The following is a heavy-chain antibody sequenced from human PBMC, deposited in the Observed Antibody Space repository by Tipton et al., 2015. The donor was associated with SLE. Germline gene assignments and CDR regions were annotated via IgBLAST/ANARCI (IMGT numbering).Heavy chain of an antibody. CDR1: GGSISSSSYY. CDR2: INHSGST. D-gene: IGHD2-2*01. CDR3: ARPAVDY. Sequence: TLSLTCTVSGGSISSSSYYWGWIRQPPGKGLEWIGEINHSGSTNYNPSLKSRVTISVDTSKNQFSLKLSSVTAADTAVYYCARPAVDYWGQGTLVTVSS. J-gene: IGHJ4*02. V-gene: IGHV4-39*07.